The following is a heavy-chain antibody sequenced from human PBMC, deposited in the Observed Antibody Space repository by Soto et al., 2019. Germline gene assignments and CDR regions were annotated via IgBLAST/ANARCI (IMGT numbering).Heavy chain of an antibody. CDR2: FYYGGNT. D-gene: IGHD3-22*01. V-gene: IGHV4-39*02. J-gene: IGHJ5*02. Sequence: SETLSLTCTVSTASITSSTYSWGWIRQPPGMGLEWIGTFYYGGNTYYNPSLKSRVTISVDTSRNHLSLKLSSVTATDTALYYCASLYYYDSSAYYYGSWFDPWGQGTLVTVSS. CDR1: TASITSSTYS. CDR3: ASLYYYDSSAYYYGSWFDP.